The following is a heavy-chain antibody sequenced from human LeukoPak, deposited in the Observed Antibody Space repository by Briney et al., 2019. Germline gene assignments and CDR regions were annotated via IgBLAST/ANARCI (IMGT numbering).Heavy chain of an antibody. J-gene: IGHJ3*02. Sequence: SGPTLVNPTQTLTLTCTFSGFSLRTRGVGVGWIRQPPGKALEWLALIYWDDDKSYSPSLKSRLTITKDTSKNQVVLTMTNMDPVDTATYYCAHRRHYDSSDAFDIWGQGTMVTVSS. V-gene: IGHV2-5*02. CDR2: IYWDDDK. D-gene: IGHD3-22*01. CDR3: AHRRHYDSSDAFDI. CDR1: GFSLRTRGVG.